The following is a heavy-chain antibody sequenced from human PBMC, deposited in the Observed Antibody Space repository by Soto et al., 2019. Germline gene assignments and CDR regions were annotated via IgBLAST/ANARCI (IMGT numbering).Heavy chain of an antibody. CDR2: ISSSSSYI. CDR1: GFTFSSYS. Sequence: GGSLRLSCAASGFTFSSYSMNWVRQAPGKGLEWVSSISSSSSYIYYADSVKGRFTISRDNAKNSLYLQMNSLRAEDTAVYYCARAPWRELLSHYPDAFDIWGQGTMVTV. V-gene: IGHV3-21*01. D-gene: IGHD1-26*01. J-gene: IGHJ3*02. CDR3: ARAPWRELLSHYPDAFDI.